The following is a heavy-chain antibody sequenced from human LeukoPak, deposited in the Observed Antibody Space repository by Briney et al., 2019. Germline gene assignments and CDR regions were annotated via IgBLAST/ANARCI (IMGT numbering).Heavy chain of an antibody. CDR1: GFTFSSYG. J-gene: IGHJ4*02. Sequence: GGSLRLSCAASGFTFSSYGMHWVRQAPGKGLEWVAFIRYDGSNKYYADSVKGRFTISRDNSKNTLYLQMNSLRAEDTAVYYCAKNTGSGSYYNALDYWGQGTLVTVSS. V-gene: IGHV3-30*02. CDR2: IRYDGSNK. CDR3: AKNTGSGSYYNALDY. D-gene: IGHD3-10*01.